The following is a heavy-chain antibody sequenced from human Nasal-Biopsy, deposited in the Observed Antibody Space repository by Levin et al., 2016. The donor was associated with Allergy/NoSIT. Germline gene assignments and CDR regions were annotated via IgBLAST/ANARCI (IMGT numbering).Heavy chain of an antibody. J-gene: IGHJ4*02. Sequence: GESLKISCAAPGFTFDTYSMNWFRQTPGKGLEWVSYISAGSTVIYYTDSVKGRFTVSRHNAENSLYLQMDSLRAEDTAVYYCARVRSGSYYYFDHWGPGTLVTVSS. CDR3: ARVRSGSYYYFDH. CDR1: GFTFDTYS. D-gene: IGHD1-26*01. V-gene: IGHV3-48*04. CDR2: ISAGSTVI.